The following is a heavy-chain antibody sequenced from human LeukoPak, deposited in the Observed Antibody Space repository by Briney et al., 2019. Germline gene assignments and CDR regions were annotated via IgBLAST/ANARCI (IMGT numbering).Heavy chain of an antibody. CDR3: ARDLVTVTKGFDI. D-gene: IGHD4-17*01. Sequence: SETLSLTCVVSGDSLSSHYLTWMRQSPRKGLEWIGYISSIGSTNYNPSLKSRVSISIDTSKNQFSLKLRSVTAADTAVYYCARDLVTVTKGFDIWGQGTMVSVSS. CDR1: GDSLSSHY. V-gene: IGHV4-59*11. J-gene: IGHJ3*02. CDR2: ISSIGST.